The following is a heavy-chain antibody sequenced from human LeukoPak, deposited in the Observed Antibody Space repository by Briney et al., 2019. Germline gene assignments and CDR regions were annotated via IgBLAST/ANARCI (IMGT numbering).Heavy chain of an antibody. D-gene: IGHD2-2*01. CDR1: GGSISSSSYY. CDR2: ICYSGST. V-gene: IGHV4-39*01. CDR3: ARHGYDCSSTSCSLGLFDP. J-gene: IGHJ5*02. Sequence: SETLSLTCTVSGGSISSSSYYWGWIRRPPGKGLEWIGSICYSGSTYYNPSLKSRVTISVDTSKNQFSLKLSSVTAADTAVYYCARHGYDCSSTSCSLGLFDPWGQGTLVTVSS.